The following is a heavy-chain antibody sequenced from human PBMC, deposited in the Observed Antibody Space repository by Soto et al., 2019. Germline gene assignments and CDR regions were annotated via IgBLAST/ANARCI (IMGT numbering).Heavy chain of an antibody. CDR1: GFTFSSYW. CDR2: VSSDGSST. Sequence: EVQLVESGGGLVQPGESLRLSCAASGFTFSSYWMHWIRQAPGKGLVWVSRVSSDGSSTVYATSVKSRLTISRDNAKNTLYLQMNSLSDEDTAVYYCARGLPNYSSFDSWGQGTLVTVSS. D-gene: IGHD4-4*01. J-gene: IGHJ4*02. CDR3: ARGLPNYSSFDS. V-gene: IGHV3-74*01.